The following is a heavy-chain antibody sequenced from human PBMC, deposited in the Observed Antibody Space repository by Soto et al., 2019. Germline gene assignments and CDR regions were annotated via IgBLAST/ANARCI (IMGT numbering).Heavy chain of an antibody. J-gene: IGHJ6*02. CDR3: AREDQDSSSSFSYYYGMDV. CDR1: GGTFSSYA. Sequence: QVQLVQSGAEVKKPGSSVKVSCKASGGTFSSYAISWVRQAPGQGLEWMGGIIPIFGTANYAQKFQGRVTITADESTSTAYMELGSLRSEDTAVYYCAREDQDSSSSFSYYYGMDVWGQGTTVTVSS. CDR2: IIPIFGTA. D-gene: IGHD6-6*01. V-gene: IGHV1-69*01.